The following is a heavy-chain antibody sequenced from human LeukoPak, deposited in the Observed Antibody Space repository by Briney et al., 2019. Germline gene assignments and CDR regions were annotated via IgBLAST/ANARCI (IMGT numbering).Heavy chain of an antibody. V-gene: IGHV3-30*18. D-gene: IGHD3-16*02. CDR3: AKDTFGGVIVFDY. CDR1: GFTFSSYG. Sequence: GRSLRLSCAASGFTFSSYGMHWVRQAPGKGLEWVAVISYDGSNKYYADSVKGRFTISRDNSKNTLYLQMNSLRAEDTAVYYCAKDTFGGVIVFDYWGQGTLVTVS. CDR2: ISYDGSNK. J-gene: IGHJ4*02.